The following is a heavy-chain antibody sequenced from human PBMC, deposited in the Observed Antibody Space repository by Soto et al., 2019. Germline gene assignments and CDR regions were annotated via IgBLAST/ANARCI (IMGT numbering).Heavy chain of an antibody. Sequence: IQLVQSGPELMKPGASVRVSCKASGYPFTTYDITWVRQAPGQGLEWMGWVSGYNGNAKYAQRLQGRVTMTRETSTSTAYMELRSLTSDDTAIYYCARDSTARLAWFDPWGQGSLVIVSS. D-gene: IGHD6-6*01. V-gene: IGHV1-18*04. J-gene: IGHJ5*02. CDR2: VSGYNGNA. CDR3: ARDSTARLAWFDP. CDR1: GYPFTTYD.